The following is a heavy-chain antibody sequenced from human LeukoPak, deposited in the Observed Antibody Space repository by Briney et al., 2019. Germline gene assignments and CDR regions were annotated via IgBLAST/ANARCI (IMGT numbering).Heavy chain of an antibody. D-gene: IGHD1-26*01. Sequence: PSETLSLTCTVSGGSISSGSYYWGWIRQPPGKGLEWIGSIFYSGSTNYNPSLKSRVTISVDTSKNQFSLKLSSVTAADTAVYYCAREVGAPSRNFDYWGQGTLVTVSS. CDR1: GGSISSGSYY. CDR2: IFYSGST. CDR3: AREVGAPSRNFDY. J-gene: IGHJ4*02. V-gene: IGHV4-39*02.